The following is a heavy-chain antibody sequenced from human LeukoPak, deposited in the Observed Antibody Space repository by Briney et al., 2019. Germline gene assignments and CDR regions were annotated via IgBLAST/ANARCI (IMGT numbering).Heavy chain of an antibody. CDR1: GFTFSSYG. CDR2: ISYDGSNK. Sequence: GGSLRLSCAASGFTFSSYGMHWVRQAPGKGLEWVAVISYDGSNKYYADSVKGRFTISRDNSKNTLYLQMNSLRAEDTAVYYCAKDIESGVVDYWGQGTLVTVSS. D-gene: IGHD2-15*01. CDR3: AKDIESGVVDY. J-gene: IGHJ4*02. V-gene: IGHV3-30*18.